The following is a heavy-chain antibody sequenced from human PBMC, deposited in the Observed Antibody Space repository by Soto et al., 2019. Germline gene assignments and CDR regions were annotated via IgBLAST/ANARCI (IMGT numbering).Heavy chain of an antibody. CDR2: INPSSGDT. D-gene: IGHD5-12*01. Sequence: ASVKVSCKASGYTFTGYYIHWVRQAPGQGLEWMGWINPSSGDTKYVQKFQGRVTMTRDTSISTAYMDLSRLRSDDTAVYYCAAQHVEMATIHFDYWGQGTLVTVSS. J-gene: IGHJ4*02. CDR1: GYTFTGYY. CDR3: AAQHVEMATIHFDY. V-gene: IGHV1-2*02.